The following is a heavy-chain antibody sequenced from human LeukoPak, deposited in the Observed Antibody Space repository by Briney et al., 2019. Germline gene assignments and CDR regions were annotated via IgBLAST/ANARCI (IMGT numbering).Heavy chain of an antibody. CDR2: VHHSGSA. CDR3: ARGGDYVWGNYRLGAFDI. D-gene: IGHD3-16*02. CDR1: GYSLVSDYY. Sequence: SETLSLTCTVSGYSLVSDYYWGWIRQSPGRGLEWIGNVHHSGSAYYNPSLKSRVTMSLDTSKNQFSLKLSSVTAADTAFYYCARGGDYVWGNYRLGAFDIWGRGTMVTVSS. V-gene: IGHV4-38-2*02. J-gene: IGHJ3*02.